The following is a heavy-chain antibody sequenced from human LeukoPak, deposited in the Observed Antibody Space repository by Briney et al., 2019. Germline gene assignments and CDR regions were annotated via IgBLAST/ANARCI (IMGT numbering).Heavy chain of an antibody. CDR3: AKAGLLPDAFDI. J-gene: IGHJ3*02. CDR1: GFTFDDYA. D-gene: IGHD3-22*01. Sequence: PGRSLRLSRAASGFTFDDYAMHWVRQAPGKGLEWVSGISWNSGSIGYADSVKGRFTISRDNAKNSLYLQMNSLRAEDTALYYCAKAGLLPDAFDIWGQGTMVTVSS. CDR2: ISWNSGSI. V-gene: IGHV3-9*01.